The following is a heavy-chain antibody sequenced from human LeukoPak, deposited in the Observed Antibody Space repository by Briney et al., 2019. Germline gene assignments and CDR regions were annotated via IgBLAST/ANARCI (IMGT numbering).Heavy chain of an antibody. D-gene: IGHD3-3*01. CDR3: ATGPITIFGVVRDAFDI. CDR1: GYTLTELS. Sequence: ASVKVSCKVSGYTLTELSMHWVRQAPGKGLEWTGGFDPEDGETIYAQKFQGRVTMTEDTSTDTAYMELSSPRSEDTAVYYCATGPITIFGVVRDAFDIWGQGTMVTVSS. V-gene: IGHV1-24*01. CDR2: FDPEDGET. J-gene: IGHJ3*02.